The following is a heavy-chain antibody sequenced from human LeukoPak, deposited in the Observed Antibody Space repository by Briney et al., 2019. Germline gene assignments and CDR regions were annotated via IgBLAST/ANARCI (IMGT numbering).Heavy chain of an antibody. CDR1: GFTFSSYS. V-gene: IGHV3-30*03. CDR3: ATDPGYSGYEGFDY. Sequence: PGGSLRLSCAASGFTFSSYSMNWVRQAPGKGLEWVAVISYDGSNKYYADSVKGRFTISRDNSKNTLYLQMNSLRAEDTAVYYCATDPGYSGYEGFDYWGQGTLVTVSS. CDR2: ISYDGSNK. D-gene: IGHD5-12*01. J-gene: IGHJ4*02.